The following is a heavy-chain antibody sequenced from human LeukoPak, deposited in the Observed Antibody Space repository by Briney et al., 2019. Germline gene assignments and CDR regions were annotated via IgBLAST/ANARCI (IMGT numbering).Heavy chain of an antibody. J-gene: IGHJ4*02. CDR2: INPSGGST. Sequence: ASVKVSCKASGYTFTSYYMHWVRQAPGQGLEWMGIINPSGGSTSYAQKFQGRVTMTRDTSISTAYMELSRLRSDDTAVYYCARGYDSSWSTSYWGQGTLVTVSS. V-gene: IGHV1-46*01. D-gene: IGHD6-13*01. CDR3: ARGYDSSWSTSY. CDR1: GYTFTSYY.